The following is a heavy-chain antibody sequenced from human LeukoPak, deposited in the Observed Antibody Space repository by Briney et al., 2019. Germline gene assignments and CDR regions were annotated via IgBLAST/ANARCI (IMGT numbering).Heavy chain of an antibody. CDR3: ARGPQLVDYYYIDV. CDR1: GDSVSRNNAG. Sequence: SQTLSLTCAISGDSVSRNNAGWSWIRQSPSRGLEWLGRTYYRSKWYYDYAVSVKSRITINPDTSKNQFSLQLNSVTPEDTAVYYCARGPQLVDYYYIDVWGKGTTVTVSS. V-gene: IGHV6-1*01. J-gene: IGHJ6*03. CDR2: TYYRSKWYY. D-gene: IGHD6-13*01.